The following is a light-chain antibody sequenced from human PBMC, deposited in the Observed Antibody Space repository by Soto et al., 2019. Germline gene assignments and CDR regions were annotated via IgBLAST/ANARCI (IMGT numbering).Light chain of an antibody. CDR3: FSYTSSSALYV. Sequence: QPVLTQPASVSGSPGQSITISCTGTSSDVGGYKYVSWYQHHPGKAPKLMISEVNNRPSGVSDRFSGSKSGNTASLTISGLQAEDAADYYCFSYTSSSALYVFGTGTKLTVL. CDR2: EVN. J-gene: IGLJ1*01. CDR1: SSDVGGYKY. V-gene: IGLV2-14*01.